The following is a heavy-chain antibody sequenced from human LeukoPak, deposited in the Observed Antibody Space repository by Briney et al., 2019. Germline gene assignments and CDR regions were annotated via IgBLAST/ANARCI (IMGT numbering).Heavy chain of an antibody. CDR3: ARYYYDSSGYYYEGYFDY. CDR2: INSDGSST. V-gene: IGHV3-74*01. D-gene: IGHD3-22*01. J-gene: IGHJ4*02. CDR1: GFTFSSYW. Sequence: PGGSLRLSXAASGFTFSSYWMHWVCQAPGKGLVWVSRINSDGSSTSYADSVKGRFTISRDNAKNTLYLQMNSLRAEDTAVYYCARYYYDSSGYYYEGYFDYWGQGTLVTVSS.